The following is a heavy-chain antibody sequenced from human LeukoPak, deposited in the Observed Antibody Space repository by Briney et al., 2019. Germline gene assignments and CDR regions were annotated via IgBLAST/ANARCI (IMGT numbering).Heavy chain of an antibody. CDR3: AGDLFDFYTWGSYGSFDI. Sequence: PGGSLRLSCAASGFNFSTLTMNWVRQAPGKGLEWVSSISKSSTYIYYTDSVKGRFTISRDNAKNSLYLQMNSLRAEDTAVYYCAGDLFDFYTWGSYGSFDIWGQGTMVTVSS. J-gene: IGHJ3*02. D-gene: IGHD3-16*01. CDR2: ISKSSTYI. CDR1: GFNFSTLT. V-gene: IGHV3-21*01.